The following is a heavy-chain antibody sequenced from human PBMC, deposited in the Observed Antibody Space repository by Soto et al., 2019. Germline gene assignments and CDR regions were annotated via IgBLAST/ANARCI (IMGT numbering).Heavy chain of an antibody. D-gene: IGHD2-2*01. V-gene: IGHV3-23*01. Sequence: EVQLLESGGGLVQPGGSLRRSCAASGFTFSSYAMSWVRQAPGKGLEWGSAISGSGGSTYYADSVKGRFTISRDNSKNPLYLQMNSLRAEDTAVYYCANDGDSRGRRADCSSNSCYGMDVWGQGTTVTVSS. J-gene: IGHJ6*02. CDR3: ANDGDSRGRRADCSSNSCYGMDV. CDR1: GFTFSSYA. CDR2: ISGSGGST.